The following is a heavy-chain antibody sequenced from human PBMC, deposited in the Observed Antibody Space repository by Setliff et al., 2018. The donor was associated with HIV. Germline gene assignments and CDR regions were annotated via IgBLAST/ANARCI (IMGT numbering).Heavy chain of an antibody. J-gene: IGHJ4*02. V-gene: IGHV4-59*11. CDR3: ARGIENIWSGYIR. CDR1: GGSISSHY. Sequence: SETLSLTCTVSGGSISSHYWSWIRLPPGKGLEWIGTIYYNGNTNYNPALKSRVAISVDTSKNLFSLKLNSVTPADTAVYYCARGIENIWSGYIRWGQGTLVTVSS. D-gene: IGHD3-3*01. CDR2: IYYNGNT.